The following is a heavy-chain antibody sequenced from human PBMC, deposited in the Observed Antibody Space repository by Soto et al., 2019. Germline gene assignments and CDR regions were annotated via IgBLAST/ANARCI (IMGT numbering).Heavy chain of an antibody. CDR1: GGSISSSSYY. J-gene: IGHJ4*02. D-gene: IGHD3-16*01. V-gene: IGHV4-39*01. CDR2: IYYSGST. CDR3: AQIMITFGEKGVDY. Sequence: SETLSLTCTVSGGSISSSSYYWGWIRQPPGKGLEWIGSIYYSGSTYYNPSLKSRVTISVDTSKNQFSLKLSSVTAADTAVYYCAQIMITFGEKGVDYWGQGTLVTVSS.